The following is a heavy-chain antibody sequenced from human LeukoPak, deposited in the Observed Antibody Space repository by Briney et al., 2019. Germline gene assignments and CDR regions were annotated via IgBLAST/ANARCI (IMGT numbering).Heavy chain of an antibody. Sequence: ASVKVSCKASGYTFTSYDINWVRQATGQGLEWMGWMNPNSGNTGYAQKFQGRVTMTRSTSISTAYMELSSLRSEDTAVYYCARPYSSSSADWFDPWGQGTLVTVSS. V-gene: IGHV1-8*01. J-gene: IGHJ5*02. CDR2: MNPNSGNT. CDR3: ARPYSSSSADWFDP. CDR1: GYTFTSYD. D-gene: IGHD6-6*01.